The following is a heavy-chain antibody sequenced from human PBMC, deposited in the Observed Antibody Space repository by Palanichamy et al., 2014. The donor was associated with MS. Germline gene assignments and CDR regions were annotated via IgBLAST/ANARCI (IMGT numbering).Heavy chain of an antibody. CDR2: IKQDGGEK. D-gene: IGHD3-3*01. CDR3: ARKALSYDFWSGYYVSGLDY. CDR1: GFTFSNYW. J-gene: IGHJ4*02. Sequence: EVHLVESGGGLVQPGGSLRLSCTASGFTFSNYWMTWVRQAPGKGLEWVANIKQDGGEKYYVDSVEGRFTISRDNAKNSLYLQMNSLRAEDTAAYYCARKALSYDFWSGYYVSGLDYWGQGNLVTVSP. V-gene: IGHV3-7*03.